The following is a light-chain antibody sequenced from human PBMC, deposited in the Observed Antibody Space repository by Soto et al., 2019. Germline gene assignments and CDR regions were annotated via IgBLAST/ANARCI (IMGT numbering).Light chain of an antibody. V-gene: IGLV2-14*01. Sequence: QSALTQPASVSGSPGQSITISCTGTSSDVGGYNYVSWYQQHPGKAPKLIIYEVSNRPSGVSNRFSGSKSGNTASLTISGLQAEDEADYYCSSYTPGSTWVFGGGTKLTVL. J-gene: IGLJ3*02. CDR1: SSDVGGYNY. CDR3: SSYTPGSTWV. CDR2: EVS.